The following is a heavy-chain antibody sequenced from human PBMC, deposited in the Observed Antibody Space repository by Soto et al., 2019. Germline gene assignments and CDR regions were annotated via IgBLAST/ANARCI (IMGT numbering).Heavy chain of an antibody. CDR2: IYDSGAT. V-gene: IGHV4-61*01. CDR1: GASVSSGSHY. CDR3: ARDWGPYWFDP. D-gene: IGHD3-16*01. Sequence: TSETLSLTCTVSGASVSSGSHYWNWIRQPPGKQMEWIGYIYDSGATKYNPSLKSRVTISQDTSKNQFSLKMNSVTPSDTAVYYCARDWGPYWFDPWGQGILVTVSS. J-gene: IGHJ5*02.